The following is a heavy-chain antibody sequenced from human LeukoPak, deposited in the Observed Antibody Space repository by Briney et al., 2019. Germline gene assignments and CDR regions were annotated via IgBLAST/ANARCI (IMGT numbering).Heavy chain of an antibody. J-gene: IGHJ4*02. CDR3: ARIGPWFRQYCSSTSCYIDY. CDR1: GFTLSSYS. V-gene: IGHV3-21*01. D-gene: IGHD2-2*02. CDR2: ISSSSSYI. Sequence: GGSLRLSCTALGFTLSSYSMTWVRQAPGKGLEWVSSISSSSSYIYYADSVKGRFTISRDNAKNSLYLQMNSLRAEDTAVYYCARIGPWFRQYCSSTSCYIDYWGQGTLVTVSS.